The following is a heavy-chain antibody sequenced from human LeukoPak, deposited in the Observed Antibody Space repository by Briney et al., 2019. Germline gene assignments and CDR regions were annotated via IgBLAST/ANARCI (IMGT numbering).Heavy chain of an antibody. CDR2: INSDGSST. D-gene: IGHD3-3*01. Sequence: GGSLRLSCAASGFTFSSYWMQWVRQAPGKGLVWVSRINSDGSSTSYADSVKGRFTISRDNAKNTLYLQMNSLRAEDTAVYYCARDFPTRYDFWSGYTYYYYGMDVWGQGTTVTVSS. J-gene: IGHJ6*02. V-gene: IGHV3-74*01. CDR1: GFTFSSYW. CDR3: ARDFPTRYDFWSGYTYYYYGMDV.